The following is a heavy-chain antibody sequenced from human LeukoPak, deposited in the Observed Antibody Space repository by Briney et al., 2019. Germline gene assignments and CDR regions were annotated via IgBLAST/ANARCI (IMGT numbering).Heavy chain of an antibody. V-gene: IGHV3-15*01. CDR3: ATYRSGWSFSN. CDR2: IKSKTDGETT. J-gene: IGHJ4*02. CDR1: GFTFTTAW. D-gene: IGHD6-19*01. Sequence: GGSLRLSCAASGFTFTTAWMTWVRQAPGKGLEWVGRIKSKTDGETTDYAAPVKGRFTISRDDSKNTLYLQMNSLRSEDSALYYCATYRSGWSFSNWGQGTLVTVSS.